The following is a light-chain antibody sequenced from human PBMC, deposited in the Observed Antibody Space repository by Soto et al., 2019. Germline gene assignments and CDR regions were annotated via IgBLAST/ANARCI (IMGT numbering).Light chain of an antibody. Sequence: EIVLTQFPGTLSLSPGERATLSCRASQSVGRNYVAWYQQKPGQAPRVIIYAASNRASGIPDRFSGSGSGSDFTLTISRLEPEEFAVYYCQQYGTSPGAFGQGTKVEIK. CDR2: AAS. CDR3: QQYGTSPGA. V-gene: IGKV3-20*01. J-gene: IGKJ1*01. CDR1: QSVGRNY.